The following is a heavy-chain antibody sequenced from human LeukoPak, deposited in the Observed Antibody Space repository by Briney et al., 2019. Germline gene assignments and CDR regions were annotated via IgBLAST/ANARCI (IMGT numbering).Heavy chain of an antibody. Sequence: PGGSLRLSCAASGFTFDDYAMHWVRQAPGKSLEWVSLISGDGGSTYYADSVKGRFTISRDNSKNSLYLQMNSLRTEDTALYYCAKGPFFCSGGSCYSSWFDPWGQGTLVTVSS. CDR2: ISGDGGST. CDR1: GFTFDDYA. J-gene: IGHJ5*02. V-gene: IGHV3-43*02. CDR3: AKGPFFCSGGSCYSSWFDP. D-gene: IGHD2-15*01.